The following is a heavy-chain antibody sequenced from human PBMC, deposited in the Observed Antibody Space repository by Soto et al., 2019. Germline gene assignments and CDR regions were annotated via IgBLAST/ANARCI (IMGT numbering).Heavy chain of an antibody. V-gene: IGHV4-39*01. D-gene: IGHD5-12*01. Sequence: PSETLSLTCTVSGGSISSSSYYWGWIRQPPGKGLEWIGSIYYSGSTYYNPSLKSRVTISVDTSKNQFSLKLSSVTAADTAVYYCARPSGGYGYDALDIWAQGSMVTGSS. CDR1: GGSISSSSYY. J-gene: IGHJ3*02. CDR3: ARPSGGYGYDALDI. CDR2: IYYSGST.